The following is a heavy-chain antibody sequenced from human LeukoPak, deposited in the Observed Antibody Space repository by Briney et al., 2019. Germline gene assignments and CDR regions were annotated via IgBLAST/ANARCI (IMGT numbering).Heavy chain of an antibody. Sequence: GSSLRLSCAASGFPFDDYAMHWGPQAPGEGLEWVSGIIWYSGSIGYADSLKGQFTISRDNAKNSLYLQMNSLRAEDTALYYCAKDTGAGTFDYYYGMDVWGQGTTVTVSS. D-gene: IGHD6-19*01. V-gene: IGHV3-9*01. CDR2: IIWYSGSI. CDR1: GFPFDDYA. CDR3: AKDTGAGTFDYYYGMDV. J-gene: IGHJ6*02.